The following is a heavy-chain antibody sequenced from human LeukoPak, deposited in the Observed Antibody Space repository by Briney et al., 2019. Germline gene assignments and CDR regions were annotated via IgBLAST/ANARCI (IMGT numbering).Heavy chain of an antibody. CDR3: ASSVRSSWDVPNDAFDI. J-gene: IGHJ3*02. V-gene: IGHV3-64*01. CDR2: ISSNGGNT. CDR1: GFTFSSYA. D-gene: IGHD6-13*01. Sequence: GGSLRLSCAASGFTFSSYAMHWVRQAPGKGLEYVSGISSNGGNTYYANSVKGRFTISRDNSKNTLYLQMGSLRAEDMAVYYCASSVRSSWDVPNDAFDIWGQGTMVTVSS.